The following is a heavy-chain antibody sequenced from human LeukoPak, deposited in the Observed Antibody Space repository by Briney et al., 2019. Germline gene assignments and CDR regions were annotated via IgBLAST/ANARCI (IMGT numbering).Heavy chain of an antibody. D-gene: IGHD3-9*01. CDR2: ISGSGGSS. CDR3: AEDRDILTGYYRD. J-gene: IGHJ1*01. CDR1: GFTFSSYA. V-gene: IGHV3-23*01. Sequence: GGSLRLSCAASGFTFSSYAMSWGRQAPGKGLEGGSAISGSGGSSYYAASVEGWFIISRDNSKNTLYLKINSMSAENTAVYYCAEDRDILTGYYRDWGQGPLVTVSS.